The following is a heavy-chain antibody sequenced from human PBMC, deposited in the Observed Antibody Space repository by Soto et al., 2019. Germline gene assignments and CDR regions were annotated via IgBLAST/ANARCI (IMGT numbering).Heavy chain of an antibody. CDR3: AKVRASYLSASYFYYGLDV. J-gene: IGHJ6*02. D-gene: IGHD3-10*01. CDR1: GFTFSHYV. CDR2: ISGSDSSV. V-gene: IGHV3-23*01. Sequence: EVELLESGGGLVRPGGSLRLSCAASGFTFSHYVLSWVRQSPERGLEWVSSISGSDSSVYVADSVRGRFIMSRDLSTNTVSLQMSSVRAEDTAVYYCAKVRASYLSASYFYYGLDVWGQGTTVTVSS.